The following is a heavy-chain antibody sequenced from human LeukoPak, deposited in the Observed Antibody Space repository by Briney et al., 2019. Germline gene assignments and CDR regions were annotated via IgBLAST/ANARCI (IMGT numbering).Heavy chain of an antibody. Sequence: PGGSLRLPCAASGFTFSNAWMRWVRQAPGKGLEWVGRIKSKTDGGTTDYAAPVTGRFTISRDDSKNTLYLQMNSLKTEDTAVYYCSGITMVRGVIRTYDYWGQGTLVTVSS. J-gene: IGHJ4*02. V-gene: IGHV3-15*01. D-gene: IGHD3-10*01. CDR2: IKSKTDGGTT. CDR1: GFTFSNAW. CDR3: SGITMVRGVIRTYDY.